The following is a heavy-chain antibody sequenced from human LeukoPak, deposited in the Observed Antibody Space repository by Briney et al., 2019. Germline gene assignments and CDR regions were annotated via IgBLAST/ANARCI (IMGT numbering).Heavy chain of an antibody. V-gene: IGHV3-23*01. J-gene: IGHJ4*02. CDR1: GFTFSNYA. CDR3: TRRSGIAVAGAFDY. D-gene: IGHD6-19*01. Sequence: PGGSLRLSCEASGFTFSNYAVNWVRQAPGKGLEWVSVISGSGTGANYAESVKGRFTISKDIHKNKLYLQMNSLRAEDTAVYYCTRRSGIAVAGAFDYWGQGTLVTVSS. CDR2: ISGSGTGA.